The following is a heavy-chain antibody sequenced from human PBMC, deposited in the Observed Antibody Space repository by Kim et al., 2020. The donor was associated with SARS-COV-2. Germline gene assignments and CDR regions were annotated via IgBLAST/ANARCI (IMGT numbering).Heavy chain of an antibody. CDR3: AREGRSSTPDY. D-gene: IGHD6-13*01. Sequence: SETLSLTCTVSGGSISSYYWTWIRQPAGKGLEWIGRIYSSGSTDYNPSLKSRVTMSIDTSKNQFSLTLSSVTAPDTAVYYCAREGRSSTPDYRGQETLVT. CDR2: IYSSGST. CDR1: GGSISSYY. J-gene: IGHJ4*02. V-gene: IGHV4-4*07.